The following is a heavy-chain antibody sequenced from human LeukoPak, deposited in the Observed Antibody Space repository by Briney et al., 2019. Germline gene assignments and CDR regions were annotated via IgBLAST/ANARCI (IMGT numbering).Heavy chain of an antibody. D-gene: IGHD5-12*01. V-gene: IGHV4-61*02. J-gene: IGHJ4*02. CDR1: GGSISSGSYD. Sequence: PSETLSLTCTVSGGSISSGSYDWGWIRQPGGKGLEWIGRIYTSGSTNYNPSLKSRVTISVDTSKNQFSLKLSSVTAADTAVYYCASRDSGYELDYWGQGTLVTVSS. CDR2: IYTSGST. CDR3: ASRDSGYELDY.